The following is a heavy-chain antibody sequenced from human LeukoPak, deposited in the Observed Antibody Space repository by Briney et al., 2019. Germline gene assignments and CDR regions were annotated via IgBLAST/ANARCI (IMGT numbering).Heavy chain of an antibody. CDR1: GFTFSSYA. CDR2: ISFDGSNN. J-gene: IGHJ4*02. Sequence: PGRSLRLSCAASGFTFSSYAMHWVRQAPGKGLEWVAVISFDGSNNAYLDSVKGRFTISRDNSKNTLYLHMNSLKAEDTAVYYCAKSVGAQPGFDFWGQGTLVTVSS. D-gene: IGHD6-6*01. CDR3: AKSVGAQPGFDF. V-gene: IGHV3-30*01.